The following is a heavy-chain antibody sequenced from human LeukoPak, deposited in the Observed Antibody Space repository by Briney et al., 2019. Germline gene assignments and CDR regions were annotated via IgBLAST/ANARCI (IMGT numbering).Heavy chain of an antibody. J-gene: IGHJ4*02. CDR1: GGTFSSYA. CDR3: ARDSRIAVAGPFDY. D-gene: IGHD6-19*01. CDR2: IIPIFGTA. V-gene: IGHV1-69*05. Sequence: SVKVSCKASGGTFSSYAISWVRQAPGQGLEWMGGIIPIFGTANYAQKFQGRVTITTDESTSTAYMELSSLRSEDTVVYYCARDSRIAVAGPFDYWGQGTLVTVSS.